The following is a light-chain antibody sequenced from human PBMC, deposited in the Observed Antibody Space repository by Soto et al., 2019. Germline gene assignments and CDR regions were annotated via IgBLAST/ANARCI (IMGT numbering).Light chain of an antibody. CDR2: GAS. V-gene: IGKV3-20*01. CDR1: QPVDSSY. CDR3: QQYGGSPGIT. Sequence: DIVLTQSPGTLSLSPGERATLSCRASQPVDSSYMTWYQQKPGQAPRLLIYGASSRATGIPDRFSGSGSGTDFTLTISRLEPEDFAVYYCQQYGGSPGITFGPGTKVDIK. J-gene: IGKJ3*01.